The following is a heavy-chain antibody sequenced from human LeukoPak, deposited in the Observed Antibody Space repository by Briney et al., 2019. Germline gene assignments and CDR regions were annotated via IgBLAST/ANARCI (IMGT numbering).Heavy chain of an antibody. V-gene: IGHV3-7*01. CDR1: GFTFSSYW. J-gene: IGHJ5*02. CDR2: INQDGSEK. CDR3: ARDVATISNWFDP. D-gene: IGHD5-24*01. Sequence: GGSLRLSCAASGFTFSSYWMSWVRQAPGKGLEWMANINQDGSEKYYVDSVKGRFTISRDNAKNSLYLQMNSLRAEDTAVYYCARDVATISNWFDPWGQGTLVTVSS.